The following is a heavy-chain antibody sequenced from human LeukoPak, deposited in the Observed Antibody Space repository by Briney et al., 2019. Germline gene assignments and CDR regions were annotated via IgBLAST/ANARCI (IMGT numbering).Heavy chain of an antibody. V-gene: IGHV4-39*07. D-gene: IGHD3-10*01. CDR2: IYYSGST. Sequence: SETLSLTCTVSGGSISSSSYYWGWIRQPPGKGLEWIGSIYYSGSTYYNPSLKSRVTISVDTSKNQFSLKLSSVTAADTAVYYCARDPPHRYGSGSYYKGRIDYWGQGTLVTVSS. CDR3: ARDPPHRYGSGSYYKGRIDY. CDR1: GGSISSSSYY. J-gene: IGHJ4*02.